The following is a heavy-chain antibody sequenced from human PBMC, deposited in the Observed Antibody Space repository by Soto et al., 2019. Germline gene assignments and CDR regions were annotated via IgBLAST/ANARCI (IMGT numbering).Heavy chain of an antibody. CDR3: ASMLATSDY. V-gene: IGHV3-30*03. CDR1: GFAFSRNG. D-gene: IGHD2-8*01. Sequence: ESGGGVVQPGRSLRLSCVVSGFAFSRNGMHWVRQAPGKGLEWLAVISYDGGEKYYADSVEGRFFISRDNSKNTLFRQMNSLRVEDTAVYYCASMLATSDYWGQGTLVTVSS. J-gene: IGHJ4*02. CDR2: ISYDGGEK.